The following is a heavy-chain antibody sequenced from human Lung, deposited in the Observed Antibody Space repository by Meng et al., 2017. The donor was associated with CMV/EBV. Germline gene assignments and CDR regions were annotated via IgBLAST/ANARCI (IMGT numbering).Heavy chain of an antibody. CDR3: AKKGGDGALHYFDY. D-gene: IGHD3-16*01. J-gene: IGHJ4*02. CDR1: GFSFTTFW. Sequence: PCPASGFSFTTFWMHWVRQAPGKGLVWVSHINSDGSDTTYADSVKGRFTISRDNAKNTLYLPMNSLRAEDVAVYYCAKKGGDGALHYFDYWGQGTLVTVPS. V-gene: IGHV3-74*01. CDR2: INSDGSDT.